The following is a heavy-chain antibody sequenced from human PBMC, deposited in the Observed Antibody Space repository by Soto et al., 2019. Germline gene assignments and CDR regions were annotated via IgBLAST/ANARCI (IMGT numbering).Heavy chain of an antibody. D-gene: IGHD3-10*01. V-gene: IGHV1-24*01. CDR2: FDPEDGET. CDR1: GDTLTELS. CDR3: ATVYYYGSGSSRNWFDP. J-gene: IGHJ5*02. Sequence: VSVKVCCKVSGDTLTELSMHWARQAPGQGLEWMGGFDPEDGETIYAQKFQGRVTMTEDTSTDTAYMELSSLRSEDTAVYYCATVYYYGSGSSRNWFDPWGQGTLVTVSS.